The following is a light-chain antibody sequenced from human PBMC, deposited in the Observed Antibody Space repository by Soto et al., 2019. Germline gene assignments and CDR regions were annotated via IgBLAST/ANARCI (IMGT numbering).Light chain of an antibody. J-gene: IGKJ4*01. V-gene: IGKV3-11*01. CDR2: DAS. Sequence: EIVLTQSPATLSLSPGERATLSCRASQSVSSYLAWYQQKPGQAPRLLIYDASNRATGIPARFSGSGSGTDFTLTISSLEPADFAVYYCQQPSKWPELTLRGGTKADIK. CDR3: QQPSKWPELT. CDR1: QSVSSY.